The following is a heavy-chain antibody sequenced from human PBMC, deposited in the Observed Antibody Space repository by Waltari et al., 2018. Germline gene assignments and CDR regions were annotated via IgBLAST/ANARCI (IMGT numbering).Heavy chain of an antibody. D-gene: IGHD4-17*01. CDR2: IKQDGSES. Sequence: EVQMVESGGGLVQPGGSLRLSCAASGFTFSSYWMTWVRQAPGSGLEWVSNIKQDGSESYYVDSVKGRFTISRDDSKNSLYLQMNSLRNEDTAVYFCARVFVYGANSGKRPMDVWGKVTTVTVSS. J-gene: IGHJ6*03. CDR1: GFTFSSYW. V-gene: IGHV3-7*01. CDR3: ARVFVYGANSGKRPMDV.